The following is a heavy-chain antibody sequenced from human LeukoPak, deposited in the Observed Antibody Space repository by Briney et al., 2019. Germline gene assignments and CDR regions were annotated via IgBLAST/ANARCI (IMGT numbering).Heavy chain of an antibody. D-gene: IGHD2-2*02. V-gene: IGHV1-46*01. CDR1: GYTFTGYY. J-gene: IGHJ4*02. CDR3: ARVRGSRYKYYFDY. CDR2: INPSGGNT. Sequence: ASVKVSCKASGYTFTGYYMHWVRQAPGQGLEWVGIINPSGGNTNYAQKFQGRVTMTRDMSTSTVYMELSSLTSDDTAVYYCARVRGSRYKYYFDYWGQGTLVTVSS.